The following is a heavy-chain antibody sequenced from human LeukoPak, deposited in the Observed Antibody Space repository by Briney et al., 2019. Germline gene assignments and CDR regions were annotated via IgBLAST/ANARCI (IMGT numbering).Heavy chain of an antibody. CDR3: TRGYDTSGWLFDY. Sequence: PGRSLRLSCRTSGFPLGDYGMSWFRKAPGKGLEGVSHIRSKAYGGTAEYATSVKGRFIISRDDSKSIAHLQMSSLKTEDTAVYFCTRGYDTSGWLFDYWGQGTLVTVSS. J-gene: IGHJ4*02. V-gene: IGHV3-49*03. D-gene: IGHD6-19*01. CDR1: GFPLGDYG. CDR2: IRSKAYGGTA.